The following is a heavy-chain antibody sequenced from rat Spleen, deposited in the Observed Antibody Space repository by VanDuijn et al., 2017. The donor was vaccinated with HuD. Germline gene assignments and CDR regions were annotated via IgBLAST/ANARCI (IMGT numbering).Heavy chain of an antibody. J-gene: IGHJ2*01. Sequence: EVQVLESGGGLVQPGGSLQVSCAASGFTFSDYGMAWVLQAPTKGLEWVASISYDGGSTYYRDSVKGRFTISRDNAKSTLYLQMDSLRSEDTATYYCAREGTYYGDYFDYWGQGVMVTVSS. V-gene: IGHV5-20*01. CDR2: ISYDGGST. D-gene: IGHD1-9*01. CDR3: AREGTYYGDYFDY. CDR1: GFTFSDYG.